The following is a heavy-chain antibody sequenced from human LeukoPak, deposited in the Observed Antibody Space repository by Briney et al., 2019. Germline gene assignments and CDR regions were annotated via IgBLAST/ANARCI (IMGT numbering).Heavy chain of an antibody. V-gene: IGHV4-34*01. D-gene: IGHD3-16*01. Sequence: PSETLSLTCAVYGGSFSGYYWSWIRQPPGKGLEWIGEINHSGSTNYNPSLKSRITISVDTSKNQFSLKLSSVTAADTAVYYCARWGPQYYYYYMDVWGKGTTVTVSS. CDR1: GGSFSGYY. CDR2: INHSGST. CDR3: ARWGPQYYYYYMDV. J-gene: IGHJ6*03.